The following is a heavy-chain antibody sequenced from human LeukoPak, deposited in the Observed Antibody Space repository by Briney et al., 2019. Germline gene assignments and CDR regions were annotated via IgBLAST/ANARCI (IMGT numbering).Heavy chain of an antibody. CDR2: IWYDGSNK. D-gene: IGHD3-10*01. CDR3: ARVKGYGSGNSQLDP. Sequence: PGRSLRLSCAASGFTFSSYGMHWVRQAPGKGLEWVAVIWYDGSNKYYADSVKGRFTISRDNSKNTLYLQMNSLRAEDTAGYYCARVKGYGSGNSQLDPWGQGTLVTVSS. J-gene: IGHJ5*02. CDR1: GFTFSSYG. V-gene: IGHV3-33*01.